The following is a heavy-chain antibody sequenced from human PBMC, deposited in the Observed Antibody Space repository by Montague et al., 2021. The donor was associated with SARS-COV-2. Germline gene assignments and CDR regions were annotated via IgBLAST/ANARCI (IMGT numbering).Heavy chain of an antibody. CDR3: AIRFAYCFHGTLVTVSSTSETTTRGIMSVDTAENQFSLKLSSVTAADTAVCYCARGFDA. Sequence: SETLSLTCTVSGGSISSYYWSWIGQPPGKGLEWIGFLYYSGSTFYNPSLTSRVSISVDTSKNQFSLKLSSVTAAVSAFYYCAIRFAYCFHGTLVTVSSTSETTTRGIMSVDTAENQFSLKLSSVTAADTAVCYCARGFDAWGQGTLVTVSS. CDR2: LYYSGST. D-gene: IGHD1-1*01. CDR1: GGSISSYY. J-gene: IGHJ5*02. V-gene: IGHV4-59*01.